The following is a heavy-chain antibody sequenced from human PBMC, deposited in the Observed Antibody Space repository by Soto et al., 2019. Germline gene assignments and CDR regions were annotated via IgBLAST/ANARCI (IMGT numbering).Heavy chain of an antibody. J-gene: IGHJ6*02. Sequence: PGASLRLSCAASGFTFSSYAMSWVRQAPGKGLEWVSAISGSGGSTYYADSVKGRFTISRDNSKNTLYLQMNSLRAEDTAVYYCAKDPYYDFRSGPDVCGEGTTVTVSS. CDR1: GFTFSSYA. CDR2: ISGSGGST. V-gene: IGHV3-23*01. CDR3: AKDPYYDFRSGPDV. D-gene: IGHD3-3*01.